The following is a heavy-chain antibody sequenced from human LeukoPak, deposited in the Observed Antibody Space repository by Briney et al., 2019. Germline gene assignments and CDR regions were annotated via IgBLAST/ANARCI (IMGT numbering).Heavy chain of an antibody. D-gene: IGHD3-10*01. CDR3: ARHDYGSGSYYTPHGFDP. J-gene: IGHJ5*02. Sequence: SETLSLTCTVSGGSISSSSYYWGWIRQPPGKGLEWIGSIYYSGSTYYNPSLKSRVTISVDTSKNQFSLKLSSVTAADTAAYYCARHDYGSGSYYTPHGFDPWGQGTLVTVSS. V-gene: IGHV4-39*01. CDR2: IYYSGST. CDR1: GGSISSSSYY.